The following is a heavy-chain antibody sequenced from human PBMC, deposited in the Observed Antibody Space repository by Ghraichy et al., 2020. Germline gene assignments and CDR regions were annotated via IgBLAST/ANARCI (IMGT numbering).Heavy chain of an antibody. CDR1: GGSISSYY. D-gene: IGHD2-2*01. J-gene: IGHJ4*02. V-gene: IGHV4-59*01. CDR3: ARERCTSTTCYYDY. CDR2: IYHSGTT. Sequence: SQTLSHTCTVSGGSISSYYWSWIRQPPGKGLEWIGYIYHSGTTNYNPSVRSRVTMSVDTSKNQFSLRLSSVTAADTAVYYCARERCTSTTCYYDYWGQGTLVTVSS.